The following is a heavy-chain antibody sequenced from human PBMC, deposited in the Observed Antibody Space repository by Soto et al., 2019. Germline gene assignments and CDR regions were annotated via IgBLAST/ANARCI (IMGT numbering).Heavy chain of an antibody. D-gene: IGHD3-10*02. V-gene: IGHV4-59*08. J-gene: IGHJ2*01. CDR2: THHSGST. Sequence: TVSGGSIGSDYLSCIRQPPGKGLEWSGYTHHSGSTNYNKSIQSRVPISVDMSKNQVPLKLSSATAAETVAYYFFFFQAEDGIRDVRSVSAFLLNRSSDL. CDR3: FFFQAEDGIRDVRSVSAFLLNRSSDL. CDR1: GGSIGSDY.